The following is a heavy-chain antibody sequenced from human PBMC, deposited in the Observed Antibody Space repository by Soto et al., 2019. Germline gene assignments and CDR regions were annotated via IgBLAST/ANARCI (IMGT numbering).Heavy chain of an antibody. V-gene: IGHV4-59*01. CDR2: IYYSGST. J-gene: IGHJ5*02. CDR3: AGSSNWFDP. CDR1: GGSISSYY. D-gene: IGHD1-26*01. Sequence: SETLSLTYTVSGGSISSYYWSWIRQPPGKGLEWIGYIYYSGSTNYNPSLKSRVTISVDTSKNQFSLKLSSVTAADTAVYYCAGSSNWFDPWGQGTLVTVSS.